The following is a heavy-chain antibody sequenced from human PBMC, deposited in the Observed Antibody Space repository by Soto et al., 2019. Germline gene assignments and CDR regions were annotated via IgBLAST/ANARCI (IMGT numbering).Heavy chain of an antibody. Sequence: QVQLQESGPGLVKPSQTLSLTCAVSGDSISSGNYYWRWIRQPPGKRLEWIGFIYYSVSTYYNPSFKSRVNISVATSKKQFSLKLSSVTAADSGVYYCAGAGFSTGPAISGDSRDFDYWGQGTRLAVPS. CDR3: AGAGFSTGPAISGDSRDFDY. CDR2: IYYSVST. V-gene: IGHV4-30-4*01. D-gene: IGHD4-17*01. CDR1: GDSISSGNYY. J-gene: IGHJ4*02.